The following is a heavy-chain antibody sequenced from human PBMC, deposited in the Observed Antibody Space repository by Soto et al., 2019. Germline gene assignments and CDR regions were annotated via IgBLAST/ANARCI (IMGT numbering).Heavy chain of an antibody. CDR2: ISYDGGSE. V-gene: IGHV3-30*18. Sequence: QVQLVESGGGVVQPGRSLRLSCAASGFTFSSYGMHWVRQAPGKGLEWVAVISYDGGSEYYTNSVEGRFTISRDNSKNTLYLQMNSLRDEDTAVYYCAKDRQRLAYYDDWGQGTLVTVSS. D-gene: IGHD6-19*01. CDR3: AKDRQRLAYYDD. J-gene: IGHJ4*02. CDR1: GFTFSSYG.